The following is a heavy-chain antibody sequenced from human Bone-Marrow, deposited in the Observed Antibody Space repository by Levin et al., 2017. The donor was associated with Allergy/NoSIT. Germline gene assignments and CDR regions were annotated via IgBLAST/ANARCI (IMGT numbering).Heavy chain of an antibody. CDR1: GGSIGSSSYY. V-gene: IGHV4-39*07. Sequence: PSETLSLLCTVSGGSIGSSSYYWGWVRQPPGKGLEWIGSVYHSGNTFYNASLKSRVTISVDTSKNQFSLNLTSVTAADTAVYYCARDYLALYYYYGMDVWGQGTTVTVSS. CDR3: ARDYLALYYYYGMDV. CDR2: VYHSGNT. J-gene: IGHJ6*02.